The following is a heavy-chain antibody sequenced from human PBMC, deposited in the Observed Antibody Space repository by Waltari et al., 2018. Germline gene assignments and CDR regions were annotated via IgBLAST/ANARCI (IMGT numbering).Heavy chain of an antibody. CDR2: ISGTGDRT. CDR1: GFTFRNFG. V-gene: IGHV3-23*01. Sequence: EVQLLESGGDLVKPGGSLRLSCAVPGFTFRNFGMSWVRQAPGKGLEWVSAISGTGDRTYFADSVKGRFTISRDNSKNTLYLQLNNLRVEDTAVYYCAKGGLYHFDYWGQGSLVTVS. J-gene: IGHJ4*02. CDR3: AKGGLYHFDY.